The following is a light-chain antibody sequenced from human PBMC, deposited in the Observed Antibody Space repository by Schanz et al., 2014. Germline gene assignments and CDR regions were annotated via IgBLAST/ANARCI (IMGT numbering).Light chain of an antibody. J-gene: IGLJ1*01. CDR2: EGS. CDR3: SSYTSSSTPYV. V-gene: IGLV2-14*01. CDR1: SSDVGGYNY. Sequence: QSALTQPASVSGSPGQSITISCTGTSSDVGGYNYVSWYQHHPGKAPKLMIYEGSKRPSGVSNRFSGSGSGNTASLTISGLQAEDEADYYCSSYTSSSTPYVFGTGTKLTVL.